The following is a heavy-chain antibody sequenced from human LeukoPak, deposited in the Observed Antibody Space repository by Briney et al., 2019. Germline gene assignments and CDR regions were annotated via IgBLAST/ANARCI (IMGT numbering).Heavy chain of an antibody. CDR3: ARGPQTYYDILTGLSF. J-gene: IGHJ4*02. D-gene: IGHD3-9*01. Sequence: SETLSLTCAVYGGSFSGYYWSWIRQPPGKGLEWIGEINHSGSTNYNPPLKSRVTISGDTSKKQFSLKLSSVTAADTAVYYCARGPQTYYDILTGLSFWGQGTLVTVSS. CDR2: INHSGST. CDR1: GGSFSGYY. V-gene: IGHV4-34*01.